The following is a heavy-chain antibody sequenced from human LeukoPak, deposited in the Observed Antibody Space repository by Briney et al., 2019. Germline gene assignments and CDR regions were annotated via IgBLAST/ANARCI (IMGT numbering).Heavy chain of an antibody. V-gene: IGHV3-23*01. Sequence: PGGSLRLSCAASGFTFSSYWMSWVRQAPGKGLEWVSAISDSGGNTYYADSVKGRFTISRDNSKNTLYLQMNSLRAEDTAVYYCAKDQGSYCSGGICYYRPFDYWGQGTLVTVSS. CDR2: ISDSGGNT. CDR1: GFTFSSYW. D-gene: IGHD2-15*01. CDR3: AKDQGSYCSGGICYYRPFDY. J-gene: IGHJ4*02.